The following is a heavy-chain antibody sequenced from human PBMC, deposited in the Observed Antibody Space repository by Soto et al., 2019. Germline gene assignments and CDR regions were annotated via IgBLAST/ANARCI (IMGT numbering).Heavy chain of an antibody. CDR3: SKGAHYDFWSGYSAFDY. CDR2: VSGSGDST. J-gene: IGHJ4*02. CDR1: GFTFSTYV. D-gene: IGHD3-3*01. Sequence: GGSLRLSCAASGFTFSTYVMSWVRQAPGKGLEWVSAVSGSGDSTYYADYVKGRFTISRDNSKNTLYLQMNSLRAEDTAVYYCSKGAHYDFWSGYSAFDYWGQGTLVTVSS. V-gene: IGHV3-23*01.